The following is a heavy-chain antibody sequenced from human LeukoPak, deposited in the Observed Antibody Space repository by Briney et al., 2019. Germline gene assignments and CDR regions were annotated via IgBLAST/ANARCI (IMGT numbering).Heavy chain of an antibody. Sequence: ASVKVSCKASGGTFSSYAISWVRQAPGQGLEWMGWINPNSGGTNYAQKFQGRVTMTRDTSISTAYMELSRLRSDDTAVYYCARGELELRDNWFDPWGQGTLVTVSS. J-gene: IGHJ5*02. CDR2: INPNSGGT. V-gene: IGHV1-2*02. CDR3: ARGELELRDNWFDP. CDR1: GGTFSSYA. D-gene: IGHD1-7*01.